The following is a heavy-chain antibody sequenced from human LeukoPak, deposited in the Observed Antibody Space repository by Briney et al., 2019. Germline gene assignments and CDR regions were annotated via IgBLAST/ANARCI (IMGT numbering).Heavy chain of an antibody. D-gene: IGHD2-2*01. V-gene: IGHV3-7*03. CDR1: GFTFSTSW. J-gene: IGHJ4*02. CDR3: AKEFCSGSSCYGYIDY. CDR2: IKGDGSEK. Sequence: PGGSLRLSCAASGFTFSTSWMTWVRQAPGKGLEWVADIKGDGSEKRHVDSVKGRFTISRDNARNSLYLQMNSLRAEDTAVYYCAKEFCSGSSCYGYIDYWGQGTLVTVSS.